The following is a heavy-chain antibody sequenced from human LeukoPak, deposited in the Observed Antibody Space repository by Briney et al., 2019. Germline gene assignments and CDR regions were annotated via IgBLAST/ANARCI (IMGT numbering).Heavy chain of an antibody. V-gene: IGHV1-2*06. D-gene: IGHD1-26*01. Sequence: ASVKVSCKASGYTFTGHYMHWVRQAPGQGLEWMGRINPNSGGTNYAQKFQGRVTMTRDTSISTAYVELSRLRSDDTAVYYCARGAGYTGSYAGILDYWGQGTLVTVSS. J-gene: IGHJ4*02. CDR1: GYTFTGHY. CDR2: INPNSGGT. CDR3: ARGAGYTGSYAGILDY.